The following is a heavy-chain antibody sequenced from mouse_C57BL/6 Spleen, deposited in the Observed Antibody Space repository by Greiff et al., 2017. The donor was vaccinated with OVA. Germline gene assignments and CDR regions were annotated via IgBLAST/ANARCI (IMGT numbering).Heavy chain of an antibody. CDR1: GYAFSSSW. Sequence: QVQLQQSGPELVKPGASVKISCKASGYAFSSSWMNWVKQRPGKGLEWIGRIYPGDGDTNYNGKFKGKATLTADKSSSTAYMQLSSLTSEDSAVYFCARSSYGYAGAWFADWGQGTLVTVSA. CDR3: ARSSYGYAGAWFAD. V-gene: IGHV1-82*01. CDR2: IYPGDGDT. D-gene: IGHD2-2*01. J-gene: IGHJ3*01.